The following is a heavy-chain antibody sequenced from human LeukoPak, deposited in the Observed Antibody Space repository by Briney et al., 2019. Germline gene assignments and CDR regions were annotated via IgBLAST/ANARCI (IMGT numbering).Heavy chain of an antibody. CDR1: EYTFTSYY. CDR2: INPSGGST. V-gene: IGHV1-46*01. D-gene: IGHD1-7*01. CDR3: ARDRLLELPFDY. J-gene: IGHJ4*02. Sequence: ASVKVSCKASEYTFTSYYMQWVRQAPGQGLEWMGIINPSGGSTSYAQKFQGRVTMTRDTSTSTVYMELSSLRSEDTAVYYCARDRLLELPFDYWGQGTLVTVSS.